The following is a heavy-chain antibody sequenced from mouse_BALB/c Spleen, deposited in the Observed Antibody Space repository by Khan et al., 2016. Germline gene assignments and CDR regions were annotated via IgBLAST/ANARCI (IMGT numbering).Heavy chain of an antibody. Sequence: VQPKESGPGLVKPSQSLSLTCSVTGYSITSGYYWNWIRQFPGNNLEWMGYISYDGSNNYNPSLKNRISIARDTSKNQFFLKLNSVTTEDTATYYCARLRRVYAMDYWGQGTSVTVSS. CDR2: ISYDGSN. CDR3: ARLRRVYAMDY. CDR1: GYSITSGYY. V-gene: IGHV3-6*02. D-gene: IGHD2-12*01. J-gene: IGHJ4*01.